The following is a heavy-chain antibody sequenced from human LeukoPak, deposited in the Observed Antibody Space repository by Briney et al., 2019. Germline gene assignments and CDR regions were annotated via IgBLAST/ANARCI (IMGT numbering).Heavy chain of an antibody. Sequence: GGSLRLSCAASGFTFDDYAMHWVRQAPGKGPEWVSLISWDGGSTYYADSVKGRFTISRDNSKNSLYLQMNSLRAEDTALYYCAKGIAAAGDYMDVWGKGTTVTVSS. D-gene: IGHD6-13*01. V-gene: IGHV3-43D*04. CDR3: AKGIAAAGDYMDV. CDR2: ISWDGGST. J-gene: IGHJ6*03. CDR1: GFTFDDYA.